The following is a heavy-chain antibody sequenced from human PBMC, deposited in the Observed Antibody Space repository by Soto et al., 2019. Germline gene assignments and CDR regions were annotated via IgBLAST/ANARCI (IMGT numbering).Heavy chain of an antibody. V-gene: IGHV3-30-3*01. J-gene: IGHJ3*02. CDR1: GFTFSSYT. Sequence: GGSLRLSCAASGFTFSSYTMHWVRRAPGKGLEWVAVISYDGSNKYYADSVKGRFTISRDNSKNTLYLQMNSLRAEDTAVYYCARVEGGNAFDIWGQGTMVTVSS. D-gene: IGHD1-1*01. CDR3: ARVEGGNAFDI. CDR2: ISYDGSNK.